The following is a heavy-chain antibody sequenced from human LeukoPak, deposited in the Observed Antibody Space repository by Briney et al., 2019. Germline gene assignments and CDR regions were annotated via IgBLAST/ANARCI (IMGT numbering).Heavy chain of an antibody. CDR3: VRDGEAPGLYFDS. CDR1: GFSFASHW. J-gene: IGHJ4*02. CDR2: INQHGNEK. Sequence: GGSLRLSCAASGFSFASHWMILVCQAPGKGLEWLANINQHGNEKYHADSVEGRFTISRDNARNSLYLQMNSLRAEDSAMYYCVRDGEAPGLYFDSWGQGTLLTVSS. D-gene: IGHD7-27*01. V-gene: IGHV3-7*01.